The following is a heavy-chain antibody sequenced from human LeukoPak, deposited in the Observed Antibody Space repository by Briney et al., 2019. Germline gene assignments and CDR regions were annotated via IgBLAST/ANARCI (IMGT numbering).Heavy chain of an antibody. CDR2: IHHSGSI. Sequence: PSGTLSLTCAVSGVSISSNLWWTWVRQPPGKGLEWIAGIHHSGSINYNPSLKSRVTISVDKAKNQFSLNLNSVTAADTAVYYCARGGDRSFDYWGQGTLVTVSS. CDR1: GVSISSNLW. V-gene: IGHV4-4*02. CDR3: ARGGDRSFDY. J-gene: IGHJ4*02. D-gene: IGHD3-10*01.